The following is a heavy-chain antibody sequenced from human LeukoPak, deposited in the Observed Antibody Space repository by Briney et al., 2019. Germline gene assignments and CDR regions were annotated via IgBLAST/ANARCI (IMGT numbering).Heavy chain of an antibody. Sequence: GGSLRLSCAASGFTFSSYWMSWVRQAPGKGLEWVANIKQDGSEKYYVDSVKGRFTISRDNAKNSLYLQMNSLRAEDTAVYYCARLGYCSSTSCGIWGQGTMVTVSS. CDR3: ARLGYCSSTSCGI. CDR1: GFTFSSYW. CDR2: IKQDGSEK. J-gene: IGHJ3*02. D-gene: IGHD2-2*01. V-gene: IGHV3-7*01.